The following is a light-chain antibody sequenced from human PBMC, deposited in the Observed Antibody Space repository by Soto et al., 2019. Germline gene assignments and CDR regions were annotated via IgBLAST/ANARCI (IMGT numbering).Light chain of an antibody. CDR2: DVS. J-gene: IGLJ1*01. V-gene: IGLV2-14*01. Sequence: QFLLTQPASGSGSPGQSITIFRTGTSSVVGSYNYVSWYQQHPGKAPKVMIYDVSNRPSGVSYRFSGSKSGNTASLTISGLQAEDEADYYCSSYTTSSPYVFGTGTKVTV. CDR1: SSVVGSYNY. CDR3: SSYTTSSPYV.